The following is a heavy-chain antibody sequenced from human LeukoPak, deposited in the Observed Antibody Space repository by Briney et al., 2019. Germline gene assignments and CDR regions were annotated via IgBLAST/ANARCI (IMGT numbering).Heavy chain of an antibody. Sequence: GGSLRLSCAASGFTFSNYGMHWVRQAPGKGLEWVAVISYDGSNKYYADSVKGRFTISRDNSKNTLHLQMNSLRAEDTAVYYCARAGPSSYYYDSSGYAFDIWGQGTMVTVSS. CDR3: ARAGPSSYYYDSSGYAFDI. V-gene: IGHV3-30*03. D-gene: IGHD3-22*01. CDR2: ISYDGSNK. CDR1: GFTFSNYG. J-gene: IGHJ3*02.